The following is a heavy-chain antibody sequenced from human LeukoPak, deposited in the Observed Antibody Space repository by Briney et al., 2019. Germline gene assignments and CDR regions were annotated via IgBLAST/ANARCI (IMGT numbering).Heavy chain of an antibody. D-gene: IGHD6-19*01. V-gene: IGHV4-34*01. CDR2: INHSVST. CDR3: ARRKPGIAVAGTIDY. J-gene: IGHJ4*02. Sequence: PSETLSLTCADHGGSFSGSYWSCICQPPGKGLGWVGEINHSVSTTYNPSPKSRATISADASKKQSSLKLSSVTAADTAVYYCARRKPGIAVAGTIDYWGQGTLVTVSS. CDR1: GGSFSGSY.